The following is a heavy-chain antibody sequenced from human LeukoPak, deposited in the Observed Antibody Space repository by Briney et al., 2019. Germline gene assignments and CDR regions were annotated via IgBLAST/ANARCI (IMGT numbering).Heavy chain of an antibody. CDR1: GFTFSSYA. Sequence: PGGSLRLSCAASGFTFSSYAMSWVRQAPGKGLEWASAISGSGGSTYYADSVKGRFTISRDNSKNTLYLQMNSLRAEDTAVYYCARDDSSGYYNWGQGTLVTVSS. J-gene: IGHJ4*02. CDR3: ARDDSSGYYN. V-gene: IGHV3-23*01. D-gene: IGHD3-22*01. CDR2: ISGSGGST.